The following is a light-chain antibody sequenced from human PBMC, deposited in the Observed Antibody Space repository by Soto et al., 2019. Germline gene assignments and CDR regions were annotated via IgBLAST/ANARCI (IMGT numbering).Light chain of an antibody. J-gene: IGKJ2*02. CDR2: DAS. Sequence: DIQLTQSPSTLSASVGDRVTITCRASQSVTDWLAWYQQKPGKAPKILIYDASSLQSGVPSRFSGSGCGTEFSLTIRSLQPDEFATAYCQQYDRSCTFGQGTKVEIK. CDR3: QQYDRSCT. CDR1: QSVTDW. V-gene: IGKV1-5*01.